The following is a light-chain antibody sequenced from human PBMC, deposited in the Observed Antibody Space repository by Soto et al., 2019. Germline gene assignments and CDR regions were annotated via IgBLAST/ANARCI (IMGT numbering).Light chain of an antibody. J-gene: IGKJ1*01. Sequence: ESVFTQSPRTLSLAPGERATLSCRASQSVSNNYLAWYQQKPGQAPRLLIYGASNRATGIPDRFSGSGSGTDFTLTISRLEPEDFAVYYCQQYGSSGTFGQGTKVDIK. CDR1: QSVSNNY. CDR3: QQYGSSGT. V-gene: IGKV3-20*01. CDR2: GAS.